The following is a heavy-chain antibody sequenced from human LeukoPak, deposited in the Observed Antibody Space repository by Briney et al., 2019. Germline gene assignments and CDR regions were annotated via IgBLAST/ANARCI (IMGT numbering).Heavy chain of an antibody. CDR3: ASPVEPFWGSYRYTIAFDI. D-gene: IGHD3-16*02. CDR2: INTNTGNP. Sequence: ASVKVSCKASGYTFTSYAMNWVRQAPGQGLEWMGWINTNTGNPTYAQGFTGRFVFSLDTSVSTAYLQISSLKAEDTAVYYCASPVEPFWGSYRYTIAFDIWGQGTMVTVSS. J-gene: IGHJ3*02. V-gene: IGHV7-4-1*02. CDR1: GYTFTSYA.